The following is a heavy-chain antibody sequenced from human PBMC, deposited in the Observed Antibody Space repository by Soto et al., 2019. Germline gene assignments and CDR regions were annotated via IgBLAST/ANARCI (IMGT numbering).Heavy chain of an antibody. V-gene: IGHV4-31*03. J-gene: IGHJ4*02. Sequence: QVQLQESGPGLVKPSQTLSLTCTVSGGSINSGGYYWSWIRQHPGRGLEWVGYIYYSGTTYYNPSPQNRVSISRDTSKNQFSLRLSSVTAADTAVYYCARRVVSSGYFDYWGQGTLVTVSS. D-gene: IGHD2-21*01. CDR3: ARRVVSSGYFDY. CDR2: IYYSGTT. CDR1: GGSINSGGYY.